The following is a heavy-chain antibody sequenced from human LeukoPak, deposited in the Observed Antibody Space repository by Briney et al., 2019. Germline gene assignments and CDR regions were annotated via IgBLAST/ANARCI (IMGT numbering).Heavy chain of an antibody. CDR2: IIPIFGTA. V-gene: IGHV1-69*01. J-gene: IGHJ4*02. Sequence: SSVKVSCKASGGTFSSHAISWVRQAPGQGLEWMGGIIPIFGTANYAQKFQGRVTITADESTSTAYMELSSLRSEDTAVYYCARERGDYYDSSGYYRGYFDYWGQGTLVTVSS. CDR1: GGTFSSHA. D-gene: IGHD3-22*01. CDR3: ARERGDYYDSSGYYRGYFDY.